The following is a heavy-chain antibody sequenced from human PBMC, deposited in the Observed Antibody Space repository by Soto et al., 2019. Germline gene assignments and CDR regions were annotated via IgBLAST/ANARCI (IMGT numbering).Heavy chain of an antibody. J-gene: IGHJ6*03. CDR2: IYSGGST. Sequence: VQLVESGGGLVQPGGSLRLSCAASGFTVSSNYMSWVRQAPGKGLEWVSVIYSGGSTYYADSVKGRFTISRHNSKNTLYLQMNSLRAEDTAVYYCARALAARGSYYYYYMDVWGKGTTVTVSS. V-gene: IGHV3-53*04. D-gene: IGHD6-6*01. CDR1: GFTVSSNY. CDR3: ARALAARGSYYYYYMDV.